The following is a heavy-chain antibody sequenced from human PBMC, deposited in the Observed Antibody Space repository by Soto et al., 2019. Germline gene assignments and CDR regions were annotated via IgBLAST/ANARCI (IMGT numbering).Heavy chain of an antibody. CDR2: IYYSGNT. J-gene: IGHJ4*02. Sequence: PSETLSLTCTVSGGSISSGDYYWSWIRQPPGKGLEWIGYIYYSGNTYYNPSLKGRVTISLDTSKNQFSLKLSSVTAADTAVYYCGRGARGNLFDYWGQGTLVTVSS. V-gene: IGHV4-30-4*01. CDR3: GRGARGNLFDY. CDR1: GGSISSGDYY. D-gene: IGHD1-26*01.